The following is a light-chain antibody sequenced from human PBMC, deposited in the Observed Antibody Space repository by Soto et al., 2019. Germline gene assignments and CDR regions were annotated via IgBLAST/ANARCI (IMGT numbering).Light chain of an antibody. J-gene: IGLJ3*02. Sequence: QSVLTQSPSASGTPGQRGNISCSGSNSNIGKNTVSWYQHLPGTAPKLLIYRNDQRPSGVPDRFSGSKSGTSASPAISGLQSEDEADYSCAAWDDSLIRYVFGGGTKLTVL. V-gene: IGLV1-44*01. CDR3: AAWDDSLIRYV. CDR1: NSNIGKNT. CDR2: RND.